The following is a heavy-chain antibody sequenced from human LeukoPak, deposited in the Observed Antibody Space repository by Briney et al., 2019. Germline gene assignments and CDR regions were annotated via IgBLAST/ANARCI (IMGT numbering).Heavy chain of an antibody. J-gene: IGHJ5*02. V-gene: IGHV4-59*13. CDR2: IYYTGST. Sequence: SETLSLTCTVSGGSISSYYWSWIRQPPGKGLDWIGYIYYTGSTNYNPSLKSRVILSVDTSKNQFSLKLSSVTAADTAVYYCARSGRGLATRFDPWGQGILVTVSS. D-gene: IGHD1-26*01. CDR3: ARSGRGLATRFDP. CDR1: GGSISSYY.